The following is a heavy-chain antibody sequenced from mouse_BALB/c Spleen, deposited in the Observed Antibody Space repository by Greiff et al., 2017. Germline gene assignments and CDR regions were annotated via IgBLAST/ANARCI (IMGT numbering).Heavy chain of an antibody. J-gene: IGHJ3*01. CDR1: GFNIKDTY. Sequence: EVQGVESGAELVKPGASVKLSCTASGFNIKDTYMHWVKQRPEQGLEWIGRIDPANGNTKYDPKFQGKATITADTSSNTAYLQLSSLTSEDTAVYYCAAEDGYYPFAYWGQGTLVTVSA. D-gene: IGHD2-3*01. CDR2: IDPANGNT. V-gene: IGHV14-3*02. CDR3: AAEDGYYPFAY.